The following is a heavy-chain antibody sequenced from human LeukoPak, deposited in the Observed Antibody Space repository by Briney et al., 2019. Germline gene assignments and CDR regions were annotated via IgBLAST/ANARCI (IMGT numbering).Heavy chain of an antibody. Sequence: SETLSLTCAVYGGSFNSYYWSWIRQSPGKGLEWIGEINHSGSTNYNPSLESRVTISVDTSKKQFFLKLTSVTAAVTAVYYCARDHGITAAGTFDYWGQGTLVTVSS. CDR3: ARDHGITAAGTFDY. V-gene: IGHV4-34*01. D-gene: IGHD6-13*01. CDR1: GGSFNSYY. J-gene: IGHJ4*02. CDR2: INHSGST.